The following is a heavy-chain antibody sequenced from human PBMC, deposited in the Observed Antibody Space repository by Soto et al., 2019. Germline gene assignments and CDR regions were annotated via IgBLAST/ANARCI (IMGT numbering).Heavy chain of an antibody. D-gene: IGHD6-19*01. J-gene: IGHJ4*02. CDR1: GFTFTTYA. CDR2: VGDSDDST. CDR3: TRSGWVY. V-gene: IGHV3-23*01. Sequence: EVQLLESGGGLVQPGGSLRLSCAAAGFTFTTYAMSWIRQAPGKGLEWVSTVGDSDDSTYYADSVKGRFTISRDNSKNTVYLQMNSLRGEDTAVYYCTRSGWVYWGQGTLVTVSS.